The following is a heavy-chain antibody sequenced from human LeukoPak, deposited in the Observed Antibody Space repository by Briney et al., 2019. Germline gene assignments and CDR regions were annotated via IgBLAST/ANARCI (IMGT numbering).Heavy chain of an antibody. J-gene: IGHJ3*02. Sequence: PGGSLRLSCAASGFTFSSYGMHWVRQAPGKGLEWVAFIRYDGSNKYYADSVKGRLTISRDNSKNTLYLQMNSLRAEDTAVYYCAKVRVPGNRQQLVQDAFDIWGQGTMVTVSS. CDR2: IRYDGSNK. D-gene: IGHD6-13*01. V-gene: IGHV3-30*02. CDR1: GFTFSSYG. CDR3: AKVRVPGNRQQLVQDAFDI.